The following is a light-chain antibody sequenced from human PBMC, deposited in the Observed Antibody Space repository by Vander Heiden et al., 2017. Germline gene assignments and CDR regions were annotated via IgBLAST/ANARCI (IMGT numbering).Light chain of an antibody. CDR3: QSYDSSLSGFVV. CDR1: SSNIGGGYD. Sequence: VLTQPPSVSGSPGQRVTISRTGSSSNIGGGYDVHWYQQLPGTAPKLLIYGNSNRPSGVPDRFSGSKSGTSASLAITGLQAEDEADYYCQSYDSSLSGFVVFGGGTKLTVL. J-gene: IGLJ2*01. CDR2: GNS. V-gene: IGLV1-40*01.